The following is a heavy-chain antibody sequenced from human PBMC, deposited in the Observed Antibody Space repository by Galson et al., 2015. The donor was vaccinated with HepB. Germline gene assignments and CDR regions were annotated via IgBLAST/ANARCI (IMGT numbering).Heavy chain of an antibody. J-gene: IGHJ6*02. CDR3: ARDYPLNPRYSSEYSYGMDV. V-gene: IGHV1-2*04. CDR2: INPNSGGT. Sequence: SVKVSCKASGYTFTGYYMHWVRQAPGQGLEWMGWINPNSGGTNYAQKFQGWVTMTRDTSISTAYMELSRLRSDDTAVYYCARDYPLNPRYSSEYSYGMDVWGQGTTVTVSS. CDR1: GYTFTGYY. D-gene: IGHD6-25*01.